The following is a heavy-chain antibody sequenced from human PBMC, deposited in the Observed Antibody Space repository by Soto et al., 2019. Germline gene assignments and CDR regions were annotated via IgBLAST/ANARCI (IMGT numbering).Heavy chain of an antibody. V-gene: IGHV4-59*01. D-gene: IGHD3-10*01. CDR2: IYYSGST. J-gene: IGHJ6*03. CDR3: ARVSDYYGSGSYSFYYYYYMDV. CDR1: GGSISSYY. Sequence: PSETLSLTCTVSGGSISSYYWSWIRQPPGKELEWIGYIYYSGSTNYNPSLKSRVTISVDTSKNQFSLKLSSVTAADTAVYYCARVSDYYGSGSYSFYYYYYMDVWGKGTTVTVSS.